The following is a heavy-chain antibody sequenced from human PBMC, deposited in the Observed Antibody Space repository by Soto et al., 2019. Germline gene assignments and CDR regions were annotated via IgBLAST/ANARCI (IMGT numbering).Heavy chain of an antibody. D-gene: IGHD4-17*01. CDR1: GFTFSSYA. CDR2: ISDSGDTT. J-gene: IGHJ4*01. CDR3: AKIPPTGHTNY. Sequence: TGGSLRLSCAASGFTFSSYAMSWVRQAPGKGLEWVSSISDSGDTTYFADSVKGRFTISRDNSKNTLYLQMNSLRAEDTAVYYCAKIPPTGHTNYWGQGTLVTVSS. V-gene: IGHV3-23*01.